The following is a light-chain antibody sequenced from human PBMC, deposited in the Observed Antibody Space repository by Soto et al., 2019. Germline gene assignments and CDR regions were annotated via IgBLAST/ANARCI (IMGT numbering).Light chain of an antibody. CDR1: QSVSTN. CDR3: QQYSNWPRT. J-gene: IGKJ1*01. Sequence: ENLLTQSPATLSVSPGKRATLSCRASQSVSTNLAWYQQKPGQAPRLLIYGASTRATGMPARFSGSGSGTEFTLTITSLQSEDFAVYFCQQYSNWPRTFGQGTKVDI. V-gene: IGKV3-15*01. CDR2: GAS.